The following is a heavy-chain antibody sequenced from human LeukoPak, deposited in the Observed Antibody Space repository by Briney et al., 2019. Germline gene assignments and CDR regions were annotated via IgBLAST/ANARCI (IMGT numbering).Heavy chain of an antibody. CDR1: GGTFSSYT. CDR2: IIPILGLA. J-gene: IGHJ4*02. CDR3: APHYGSGSHASDY. Sequence: ASVKVSCKASGGTFSSYTLSWVRQAPGQGLEWMGRIIPILGLANYAQKFQGRVTITADKSTSTAYMELSSLRSEDTAVYYCAPHYGSGSHASDYWGQGTLVTVSS. D-gene: IGHD3-10*01. V-gene: IGHV1-69*02.